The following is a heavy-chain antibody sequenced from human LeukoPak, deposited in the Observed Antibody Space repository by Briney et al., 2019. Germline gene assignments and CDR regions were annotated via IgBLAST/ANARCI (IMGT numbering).Heavy chain of an antibody. CDR3: ARDRGFDWLLFY. CDR1: GYTFTGYY. V-gene: IGHV1-2*02. D-gene: IGHD3-9*01. J-gene: IGHJ4*02. Sequence: ASVKVSCKASGYTFTGYYMHWVRQAPGQELEWMGWINPNSGGTNYAQKFQGRVTMTRDTSISTAYMELSRLRSDDTAVYYCARDRGFDWLLFYWGQGTLVTVSS. CDR2: INPNSGGT.